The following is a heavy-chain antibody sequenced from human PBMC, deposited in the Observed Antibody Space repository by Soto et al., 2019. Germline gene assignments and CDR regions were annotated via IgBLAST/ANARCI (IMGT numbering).Heavy chain of an antibody. J-gene: IGHJ5*02. Sequence: QVQLQESGPGLVKPSQTLSLTCTVSGGSISTGGYYWNWIRQHPGKGLEWIGYFYYSGSTYYNPSLKRRVPISVNTSKNQFSLKLSSVTAADTAVYYCARSVFPWGQGTLVTVSS. CDR2: FYYSGST. CDR1: GGSISTGGYY. V-gene: IGHV4-31*03. CDR3: ARSVFP.